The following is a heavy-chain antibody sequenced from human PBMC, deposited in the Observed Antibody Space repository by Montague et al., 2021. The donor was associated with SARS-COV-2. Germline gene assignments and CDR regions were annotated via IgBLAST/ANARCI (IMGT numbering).Heavy chain of an antibody. CDR2: FDHSGDT. Sequence: SETLSLTCSVSGGSISAHSWSWIRQPPGKGLEWIGNFDHSGDTKYNPSLKSRATISVDTSKNQFALRLHSVTAADTAVYYCAREFRIELWQTNWYFGLWGRGTLVTASS. V-gene: IGHV4-59*11. CDR1: GGSISAHS. D-gene: IGHD3-16*01. CDR3: AREFRIELWQTNWYFGL. J-gene: IGHJ2*01.